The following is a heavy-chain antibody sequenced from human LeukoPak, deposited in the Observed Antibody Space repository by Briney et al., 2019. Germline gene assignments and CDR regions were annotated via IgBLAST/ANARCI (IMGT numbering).Heavy chain of an antibody. Sequence: GESLKISCKGSVYSFTSYWIGWVRQMPGKGLEWMGVVFPGDSDTSYSPSFQGQVTISVDKSISTAYLKWSSLKASDTAMYYCARSRRSPYYYDSSGYRDAFDIWGQGTKVTVSS. J-gene: IGHJ3*02. CDR1: VYSFTSYW. D-gene: IGHD3-22*01. CDR3: ARSRRSPYYYDSSGYRDAFDI. CDR2: VFPGDSDT. V-gene: IGHV5-51*01.